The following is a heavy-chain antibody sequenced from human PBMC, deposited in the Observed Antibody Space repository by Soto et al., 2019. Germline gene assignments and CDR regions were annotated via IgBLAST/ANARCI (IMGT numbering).Heavy chain of an antibody. CDR2: INGDGRIT. V-gene: IGHV3-74*01. D-gene: IGHD2-15*01. CDR1: GFTFGSYW. CDR3: ARCASGGYYNYYAMDV. Sequence: EVHLVESGGGSVQPGGSLRISCGASGFTFGSYWMDWVRQAPGKGLVWVSRINGDGRITTYADSVKGRFTISRDNAGSTLYLQMNSLRVDDTAVYYCARCASGGYYNYYAMDVWGQGTTVTVSS. J-gene: IGHJ6*02.